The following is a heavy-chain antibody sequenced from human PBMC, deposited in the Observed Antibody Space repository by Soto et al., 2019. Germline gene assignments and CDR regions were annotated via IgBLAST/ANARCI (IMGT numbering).Heavy chain of an antibody. J-gene: IGHJ4*02. Sequence: SVKVSCKASGFTFTSSAVQWVRQARGQRLEWIGWIVVGSGNTNYAQKFQERVTISRDNSKNTLYLQMNSLRAEDTAVYYCAREYYDHRFDYWGQGTLVTVSS. D-gene: IGHD3-3*01. CDR2: IVVGSGNT. V-gene: IGHV1-58*01. CDR1: GFTFTSSA. CDR3: AREYYDHRFDY.